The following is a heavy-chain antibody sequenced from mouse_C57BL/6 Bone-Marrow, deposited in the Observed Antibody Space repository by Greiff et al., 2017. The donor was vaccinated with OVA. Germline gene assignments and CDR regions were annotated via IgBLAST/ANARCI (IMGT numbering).Heavy chain of an antibody. D-gene: IGHD1-1*01. V-gene: IGHV5-6*01. J-gene: IGHJ3*01. CDR2: ISSGGSYT. CDR1: GFTFSSYG. CDR3: ARNYYGFAY. Sequence: EVQGVESGGDLVKPGGSLKLSCAASGFTFSSYGMSWVRQTPDKRLEWVATISSGGSYTYYPDSVKGRFTISRDNAKNTLYLQMSSLKSEDTAMYYCARNYYGFAYWGQGTLVTVSA.